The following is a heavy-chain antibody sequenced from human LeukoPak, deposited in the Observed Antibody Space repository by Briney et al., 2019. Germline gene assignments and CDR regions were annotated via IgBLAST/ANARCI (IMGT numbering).Heavy chain of an antibody. Sequence: GGSLTLSCVASQFTFSHYGMHWVRQAPGRGLEWVAVIWSDGTNQYYAGSVKGRFTISRDDSQKTVYLRMNGLRVEDTAVYFCARDAQRGFDYSNSLRYWGQGTLVTVSS. J-gene: IGHJ4*02. CDR3: ARDAQRGFDYSNSLRY. CDR2: IWSDGTNQ. V-gene: IGHV3-33*08. D-gene: IGHD4-11*01. CDR1: QFTFSHYG.